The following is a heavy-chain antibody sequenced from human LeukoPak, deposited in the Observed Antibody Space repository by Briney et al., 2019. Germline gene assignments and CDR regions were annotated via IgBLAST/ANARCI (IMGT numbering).Heavy chain of an antibody. D-gene: IGHD6-13*01. CDR1: GGTFSSYA. CDR3: AKVARDSSSWVRWFDP. Sequence: GASVKVSCKASGGTFSSYAISWVRQAPGQGLEWMGGIIPIFGTANYAQKFQGRVTITADESTSTAYMELSSLRSEDTAVYYCAKVARDSSSWVRWFDPWGQGSLVTVSS. J-gene: IGHJ5*02. CDR2: IIPIFGTA. V-gene: IGHV1-69*13.